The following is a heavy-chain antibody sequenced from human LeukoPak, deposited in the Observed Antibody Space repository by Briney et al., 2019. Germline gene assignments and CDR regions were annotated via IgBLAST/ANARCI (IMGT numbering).Heavy chain of an antibody. CDR2: MEPDGSDK. CDR1: GFKFTDYW. D-gene: IGHD6-19*01. V-gene: IGHV3-7*01. Sequence: PGGSLRLSCTASGFKFTDYWMDWVRQAPGKGLEWVANMEPDGSDKYYVDSVKGRFTISRDNSKNSLYLQLTSLRAEDTAIYYCVRNRGWFAMDVWGQGTTVTVSS. CDR3: VRNRGWFAMDV. J-gene: IGHJ6*02.